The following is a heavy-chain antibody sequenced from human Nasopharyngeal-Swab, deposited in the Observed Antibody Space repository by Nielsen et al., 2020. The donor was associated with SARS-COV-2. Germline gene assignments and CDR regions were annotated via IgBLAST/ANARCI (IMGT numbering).Heavy chain of an antibody. CDR3: ARDPWSGSGTPSGWFDP. Sequence: ASVKVSCKASGYTFTSYGISWVRQAPGQGLEWMGWISAYNGNTNYAQKLQGRVTMTTDTSTSTAYMELRSLRSDDTAVYYCARDPWSGSGTPSGWFDPWGQGTLVTVSS. CDR2: ISAYNGNT. V-gene: IGHV1-18*04. D-gene: IGHD3-10*01. J-gene: IGHJ5*02. CDR1: GYTFTSYG.